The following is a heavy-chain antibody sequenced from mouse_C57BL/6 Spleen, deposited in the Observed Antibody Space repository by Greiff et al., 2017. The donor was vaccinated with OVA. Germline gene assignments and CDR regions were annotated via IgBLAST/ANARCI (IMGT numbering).Heavy chain of an antibody. J-gene: IGHJ3*01. D-gene: IGHD2-4*01. CDR1: GFTFSSYA. CDR3: ARGYDYDGFAY. V-gene: IGHV5-4*03. Sequence: EVKLMESGGGLVKPGGSLQLSCAASGFTFSSYAMSWVRQTPEKRLEWVATISDGGSYTYYPDNVKGRFTISRDNAKNNLYLQMSHLKSEDTAMYYCARGYDYDGFAYWGQGTLVTVSA. CDR2: ISDGGSYT.